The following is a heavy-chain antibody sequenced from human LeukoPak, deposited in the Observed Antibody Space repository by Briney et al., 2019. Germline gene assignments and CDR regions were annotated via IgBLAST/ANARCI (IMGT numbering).Heavy chain of an antibody. CDR1: GFTFNSYA. J-gene: IGHJ4*02. V-gene: IGHV3-23*01. D-gene: IGHD2-2*01. CDR2: TSGTSAGGTT. CDR3: AKQRGGSSTSCLFDY. Sequence: GGSLRLSCVASGFTFNSYAMSWVRQAPGRRLEWVSTTSGTSAGGTTYYADSVKGRFTISRDNSKNTLYLQMNSLRAEDTAVYYCAKQRGGSSTSCLFDYWGQGTLVTVSS.